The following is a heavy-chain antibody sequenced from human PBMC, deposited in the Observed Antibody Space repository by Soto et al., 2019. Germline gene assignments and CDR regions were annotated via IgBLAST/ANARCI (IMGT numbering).Heavy chain of an antibody. V-gene: IGHV4-31*03. J-gene: IGHJ4*02. CDR3: ARGLSVTLFDN. CDR1: GGSISTGGDY. D-gene: IGHD4-17*01. Sequence: QVQLQESGPGLVKPSQTLSLTCTVSGGSISTGGDYWTWIRQHPGKGLECIGYIYYSGSTDYNPSRKSRVTRTVVTSKNHFSLKLSSVTPAATAVYYFARGLSVTLFDNWGQGTMVTVSS. CDR2: IYYSGST.